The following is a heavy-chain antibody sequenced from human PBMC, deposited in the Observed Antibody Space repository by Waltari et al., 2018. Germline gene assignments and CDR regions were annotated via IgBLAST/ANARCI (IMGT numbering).Heavy chain of an antibody. CDR1: EFTFGSYA. CDR2: ISYNGRNT. Sequence: VQLVESGGGVVQPGRSLRLSGAASEFTFGSYAMHWVRQAPGKGLEWVAVISYNGRNTYYVDSVKGRFTISRDNSTKMLYLQMNNLRAEDTAVYYCARDYCDRTNCHGMDVWGQGTTVTVSS. CDR3: ARDYCDRTNCHGMDV. V-gene: IGHV3-30*04. J-gene: IGHJ6*02. D-gene: IGHD3-22*01.